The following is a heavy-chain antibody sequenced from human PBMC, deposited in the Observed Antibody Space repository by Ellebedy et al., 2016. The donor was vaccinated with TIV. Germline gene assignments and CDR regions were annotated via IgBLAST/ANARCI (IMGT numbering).Heavy chain of an antibody. J-gene: IGHJ3*02. CDR3: ARENTLYSSGWSEYDAFDI. D-gene: IGHD6-19*01. CDR1: GDSIGNYY. V-gene: IGHV4-4*07. Sequence: SETLSLTFTVSGDSIGNYYWSWIRQPAGRELEWVGRVYTNGRTCYNPSFTSRIIISIDTSKNQFSLRLTSVTPADTAVYYCARENTLYSSGWSEYDAFDIWGQGTMVTVSS. CDR2: VYTNGRT.